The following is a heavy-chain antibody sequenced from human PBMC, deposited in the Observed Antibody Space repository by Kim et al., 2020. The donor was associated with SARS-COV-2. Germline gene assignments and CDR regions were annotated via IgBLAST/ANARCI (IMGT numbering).Heavy chain of an antibody. CDR3: ARVIAARPKNYYYYMDA. Sequence: SETLSLTCTVSGGSISSGGYYWSCIRQHPGKGLEWIGYIYYSGSTYYNPSLKSRVTISVDTSKNQFSLKLSSVTAADTAVYYLARVIAARPKNYYYYMDAWDKGTTVTVSS. V-gene: IGHV4-31*03. D-gene: IGHD6-6*01. J-gene: IGHJ6*03. CDR1: GGSISSGGYY. CDR2: IYYSGST.